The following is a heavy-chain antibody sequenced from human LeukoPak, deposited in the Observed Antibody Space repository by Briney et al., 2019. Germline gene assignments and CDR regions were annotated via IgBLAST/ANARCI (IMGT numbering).Heavy chain of an antibody. V-gene: IGHV1-69*13. CDR2: IIPIFGTA. D-gene: IGHD3-10*01. Sequence: SVKVSCKTSVYSENFYVITWVRQAPGQGLEWVGGIIPIFGTANYAQKFQGRVTITADESTSTAYMELSSLRSEDTAVYYCARALWFGELLNSRYYFDYWGQGTLVTVSS. CDR1: VYSENFYV. CDR3: ARALWFGELLNSRYYFDY. J-gene: IGHJ4*02.